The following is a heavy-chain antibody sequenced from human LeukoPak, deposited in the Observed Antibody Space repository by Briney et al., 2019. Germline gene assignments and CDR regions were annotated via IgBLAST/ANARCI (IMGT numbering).Heavy chain of an antibody. CDR1: GGSISDYY. D-gene: IGHD3-22*01. V-gene: IGHV4-59*08. CDR2: IYYSGTT. Sequence: SETLSLTCTVSGGSISDYYGSWIRQPPGKGLEWIGYIYYSGTTKYNPSLKSRVTLSVDTSKNQFSLNLSSVTAADTAVYYCARTSYYYDTSGYNWYFALWGRGTLVTVSS. CDR3: ARTSYYYDTSGYNWYFAL. J-gene: IGHJ2*01.